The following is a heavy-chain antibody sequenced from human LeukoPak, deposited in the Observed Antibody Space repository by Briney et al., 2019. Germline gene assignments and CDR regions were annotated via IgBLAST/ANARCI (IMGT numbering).Heavy chain of an antibody. CDR3: AKDGVSFNKRWDWFDT. CDR1: GFTFNNFA. Sequence: GGSVTLSCAASGFTFNNFAMSWVRQAPGKGLEWVSSIGGAPDETSYADSVKGRFTISRDNSKSMLYLHLNSLRAEDTALYYCAKDGVSFNKRWDWFDTWGQGALRTVSS. CDR2: IGGAPDET. V-gene: IGHV3-23*01. D-gene: IGHD2/OR15-2a*01. J-gene: IGHJ5*02.